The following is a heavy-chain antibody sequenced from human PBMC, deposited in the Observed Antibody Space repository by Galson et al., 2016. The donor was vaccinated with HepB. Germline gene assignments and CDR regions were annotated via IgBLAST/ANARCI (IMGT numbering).Heavy chain of an antibody. J-gene: IGHJ4*02. CDR3: TRDFSYGRFDY. CDR1: GLTFSTSW. V-gene: IGHV3-7*01. CDR2: LNPDGSET. D-gene: IGHD3-10*01. Sequence: SLRLSCAVSGLTFSTSWMSWVRQSPGAGLEWVASLNPDGSETYYVDSLKGRSTVSRDNAKNSVYLQMDSLRVGDPAVYYCTRDFSYGRFDYWGQGTLVSVSS.